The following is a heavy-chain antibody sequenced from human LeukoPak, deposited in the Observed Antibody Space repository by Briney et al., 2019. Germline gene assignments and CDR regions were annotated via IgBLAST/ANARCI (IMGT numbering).Heavy chain of an antibody. CDR3: ARGVYTMIVH. CDR2: ISHSGST. J-gene: IGHJ4*02. Sequence: SETLSLTCAVYGGSFSGYYWSWIRQPPGKGLEWIGEISHSGSTNYNPSLKSRVTISVDTSKNQFSLKLSSVTAADTAVYYCARGVYTMIVHWGQGTLVTVSS. CDR1: GGSFSGYY. D-gene: IGHD3-22*01. V-gene: IGHV4-34*01.